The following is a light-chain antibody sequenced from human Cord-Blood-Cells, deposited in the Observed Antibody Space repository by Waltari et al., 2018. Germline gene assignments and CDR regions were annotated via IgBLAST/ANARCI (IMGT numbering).Light chain of an antibody. Sequence: QSVLTQPPSASGTPGQRVTISCSGSSSNIGSNTANWYQQLPGTAPKLLIYSNNPRPSGVSYRFSGSKSGTSASLAFSGFQSEDEADYYCAAWDDSLNGYVFGTGTKVTV. J-gene: IGLJ1*01. CDR2: SNN. V-gene: IGLV1-44*01. CDR1: SSNIGSNT. CDR3: AAWDDSLNGYV.